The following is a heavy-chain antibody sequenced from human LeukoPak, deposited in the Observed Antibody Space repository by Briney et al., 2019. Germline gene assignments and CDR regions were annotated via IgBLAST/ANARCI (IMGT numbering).Heavy chain of an antibody. CDR2: IHYSGNT. D-gene: IGHD4-17*01. Sequence: SETLSLTCTVSGDSISTYDWNWIRKPPGKALEWVGYIHYSGNTNYIPSLKNRVTISVDTSKNQFSLKLSSVTAADTAVYYCARDQDADSGIWFDPWGQGTLVTVSS. CDR1: GDSISTYD. J-gene: IGHJ5*02. V-gene: IGHV4-59*01. CDR3: ARDQDADSGIWFDP.